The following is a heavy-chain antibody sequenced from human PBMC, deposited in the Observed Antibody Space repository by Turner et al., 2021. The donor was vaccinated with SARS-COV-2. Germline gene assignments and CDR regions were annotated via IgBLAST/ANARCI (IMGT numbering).Heavy chain of an antibody. V-gene: IGHV3-30-3*01. CDR3: ARERRGYYAEY. CDR1: GFTFSDFA. J-gene: IGHJ4*02. D-gene: IGHD3-3*01. Sequence: QVQLVESGGGVVQPGRSLRLSCAASGFTFSDFAMHWVRQAPGKGLELVALISYDGSNQYYADSVKGRFTISRDDSKNTLYLQMNSLCAEDTAVYHCARERRGYYAEYWGQVSLVTVSS. CDR2: ISYDGSNQ.